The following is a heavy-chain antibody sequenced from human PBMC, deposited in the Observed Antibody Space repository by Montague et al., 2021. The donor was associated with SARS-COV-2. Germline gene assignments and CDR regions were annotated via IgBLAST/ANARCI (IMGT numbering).Heavy chain of an antibody. CDR3: ARDGRRFYAYGYFDY. CDR1: GASISSSY. CDR2: IDTSGSP. Sequence: SETLSLTCTVSGASISSSYWGWIQQTAGKGLEWIGRIDTSGSPKYNPSLKSRVTMSLDTSKNQFSLKLNSVTAADTAMYFCARDGRRFYAYGYFDYWGQGTLVTVSS. V-gene: IGHV4-4*07. D-gene: IGHD3-16*01. J-gene: IGHJ4*02.